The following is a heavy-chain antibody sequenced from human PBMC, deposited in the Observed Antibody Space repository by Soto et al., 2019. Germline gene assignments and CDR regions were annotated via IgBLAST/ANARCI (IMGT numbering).Heavy chain of an antibody. CDR3: ARVGPYDSQSYMFRYDRFHP. J-gene: IGHJ5*02. Sequence: PGGSLRLSCAASGFSVRSSQMSWVRQAPGKGLEWVSIIFSDGTTHYGVSVKGRFTISRDSARNTVYLQMNGLRVDDTAVYYCARVGPYDSQSYMFRYDRFHPWGQAPQVTVS. CDR2: IFSDGTT. V-gene: IGHV3-53*01. D-gene: IGHD3-10*01. CDR1: GFSVRSSQ.